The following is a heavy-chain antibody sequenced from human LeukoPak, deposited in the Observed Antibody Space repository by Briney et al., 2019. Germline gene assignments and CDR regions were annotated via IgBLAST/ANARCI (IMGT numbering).Heavy chain of an antibody. CDR3: ARDLGYCTNGVCHTRFDY. J-gene: IGHJ4*02. D-gene: IGHD2-8*01. V-gene: IGHV3-30*03. Sequence: GGSLRLSCAASGFTFSSYGMHWVRQAPGKGLEWVAIISYDGTNKYFADSVKGRFTISRDNSKNTLYLHMNSLRTEDTAVYYCARDLGYCTNGVCHTRFDYWGQGTLVAVSS. CDR2: ISYDGTNK. CDR1: GFTFSSYG.